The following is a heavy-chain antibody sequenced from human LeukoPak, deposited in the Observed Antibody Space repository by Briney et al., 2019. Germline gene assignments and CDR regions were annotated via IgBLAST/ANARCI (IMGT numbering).Heavy chain of an antibody. J-gene: IGHJ4*02. V-gene: IGHV3-53*01. Sequence: GGSLRLSCAASGFTVSSNYMSWVRQAPGKGLEWDSVIYSGGSTYYADSVKGRFTISRDNSKNTLYLQMNSLRAEDTAVYYCARMGRVLRYFDWLRFDYWGQGTLVTVSS. CDR3: ARMGRVLRYFDWLRFDY. CDR2: IYSGGST. D-gene: IGHD3-9*01. CDR1: GFTVSSNY.